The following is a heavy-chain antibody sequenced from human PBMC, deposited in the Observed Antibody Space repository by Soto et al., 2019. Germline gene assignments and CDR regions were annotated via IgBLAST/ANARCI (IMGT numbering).Heavy chain of an antibody. CDR1: GFTFNKYA. Sequence: GGSLRLSCVASGFTFNKYAMTWVRQAPGKGLEWVSSISGSSSTTYYADSVKGRFTISRDNSKNTVYLHMNSLRTEDTAVYYCAPTRYDYGDDAVGYWGQGTLVTVSS. CDR2: ISGSSSTT. V-gene: IGHV3-23*01. D-gene: IGHD4-17*01. CDR3: APTRYDYGDDAVGY. J-gene: IGHJ4*01.